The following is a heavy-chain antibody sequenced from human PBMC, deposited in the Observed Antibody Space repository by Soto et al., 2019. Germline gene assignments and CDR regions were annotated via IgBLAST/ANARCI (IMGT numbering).Heavy chain of an antibody. V-gene: IGHV3-73*01. Sequence: EEQLVESGGGLVQPGGSLKLACAASGFSFNDSTIHWVRQASGRGLECLGRIRSKAKSYATAYAASVRGRFSISRDDSKNTAYRLLHSPHPEDSAMYYCSRHTGDYGDYLTAFDHWCQGTLVSVPS. D-gene: IGHD4-17*01. CDR2: IRSKAKSYAT. CDR3: SRHTGDYGDYLTAFDH. J-gene: IGHJ4*02. CDR1: GFSFNDST.